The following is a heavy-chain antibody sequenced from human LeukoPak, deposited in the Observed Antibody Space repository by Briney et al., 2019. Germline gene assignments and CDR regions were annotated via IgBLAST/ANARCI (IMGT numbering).Heavy chain of an antibody. V-gene: IGHV1-3*01. Sequence: ASVKVSCKASGYSFTTSAMHWVRQAPGQRLEWMGWINAGSGDTKYSQKFQGRVTFTRDTSASTAYMDLSSLRFEDTAVYFCARDQSLGSYPDCWGQGTLVTVSS. CDR2: INAGSGDT. D-gene: IGHD3-10*01. CDR1: GYSFTTSA. J-gene: IGHJ4*02. CDR3: ARDQSLGSYPDC.